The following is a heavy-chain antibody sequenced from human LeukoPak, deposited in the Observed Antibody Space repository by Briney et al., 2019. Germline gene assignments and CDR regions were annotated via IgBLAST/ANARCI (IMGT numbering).Heavy chain of an antibody. J-gene: IGHJ4*02. CDR1: GDSVSSNSVA. CDR3: ARDRLVRGLFDY. V-gene: IGHV6-1*01. D-gene: IGHD6-19*01. CDR2: TYYRSKWYN. Sequence: SQTLSLTFAISGDSVSSNSVAWNWIRQSPSRGLEWLGRTYYRSKWYNDYAVSVKRRITINPDTSKNQVSLHLNSMTPEDAAVYYCARDRLVRGLFDYWGQGNLVTVSS.